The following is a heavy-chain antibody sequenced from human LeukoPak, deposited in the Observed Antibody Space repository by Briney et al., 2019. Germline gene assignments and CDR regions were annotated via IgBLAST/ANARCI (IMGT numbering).Heavy chain of an antibody. CDR1: GGSISSSSYY. J-gene: IGHJ6*03. V-gene: IGHV4-39*01. CDR2: IYYSGST. CDR3: ARHRHDILTGYYYMDV. D-gene: IGHD3-9*01. Sequence: SETLSLTCTVSGGSISSSSYYWGWIRQPPGKGLEWIGSIYYSGSTYYNPSLKSRVTISVDTSKNQFSLKLSSVTAADTAVYYCARHRHDILTGYYYMDVWGKGTTVTISS.